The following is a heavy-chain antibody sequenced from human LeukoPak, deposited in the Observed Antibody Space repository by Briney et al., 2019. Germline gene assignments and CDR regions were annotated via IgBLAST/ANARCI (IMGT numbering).Heavy chain of an antibody. J-gene: IGHJ3*02. CDR2: INWNGGST. CDR3: AGAYEGQWLNDAFDI. D-gene: IGHD5-12*01. CDR1: GFTFDDYG. V-gene: IGHV3-20*04. Sequence: GGSLRLSCAASGFTFDDYGMSWVRQAPGKGLEWVSGINWNGGSTGYADSVKGRFTISRDNAKNSLYLKMNSLRAEDTAVYYCAGAYEGQWLNDAFDIWGQGTMVTVSS.